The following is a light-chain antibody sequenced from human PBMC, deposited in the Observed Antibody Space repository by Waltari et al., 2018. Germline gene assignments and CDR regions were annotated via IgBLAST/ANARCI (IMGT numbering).Light chain of an antibody. J-gene: IGLJ2*01. V-gene: IGLV2-23*02. CDR2: DVS. CDR1: SSDVGGYNY. Sequence: QSALTQPASVSGSPGQSITISCTGTSSDVGGYNYVSWYQQHPGKAPKLMIYDVSKRPSGVSHRFSGSTSGNTASLTISGLQAEDEADYYCCSYAGSSTLVFGGGTKLTVL. CDR3: CSYAGSSTLV.